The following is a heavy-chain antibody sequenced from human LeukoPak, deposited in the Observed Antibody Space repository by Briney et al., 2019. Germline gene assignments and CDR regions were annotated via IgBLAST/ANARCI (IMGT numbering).Heavy chain of an antibody. V-gene: IGHV1-8*01. CDR3: ARVAADMYYYGSGSSTYVDY. CDR2: MNPNSGNT. D-gene: IGHD3-10*01. J-gene: IGHJ4*02. CDR1: GYTFTSYD. Sequence: ASVKVSCKASGYTFTSYDINWVRQATGQGLEWMGWMNPNSGNTGYAQKFQGRVTMTRNTSISTAYMELSSLRSEDTAVYYCARVAADMYYYGSGSSTYVDYWGQGTLVTVSS.